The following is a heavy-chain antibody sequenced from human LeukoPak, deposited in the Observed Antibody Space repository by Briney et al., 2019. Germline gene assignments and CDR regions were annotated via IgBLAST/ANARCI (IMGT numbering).Heavy chain of an antibody. CDR3: AKGIAAAGSYYGMDV. CDR2: ISGSGGST. V-gene: IGHV3-23*01. CDR1: GFTFSNVW. Sequence: GGSLRLSCAASGFTFSNVWMTWVRQAPGKGLEWVSAISGSGGSTYYADSVKGRFTISRDNSKNTLYLQMNSLRAEDTAVYYCAKGIAAAGSYYGMDVWGQGTTVTVSS. J-gene: IGHJ6*02. D-gene: IGHD6-13*01.